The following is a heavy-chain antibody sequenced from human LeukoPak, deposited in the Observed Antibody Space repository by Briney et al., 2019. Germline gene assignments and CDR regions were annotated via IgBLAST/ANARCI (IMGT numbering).Heavy chain of an antibody. V-gene: IGHV1-2*02. CDR2: INPNSGGT. J-gene: IGHJ5*02. Sequence: ASVRVSRKATLCTFTDCNIHWLRQAPAQGLEWMGWINPNSGGTSYAQKLEGRVTMTRDTSISIAYMERSRLRSDDTALYYCAKSGNYGKNWFDPWGQGTLVTVSS. CDR1: LCTFTDCN. CDR3: AKSGNYGKNWFDP. D-gene: IGHD3-10*01.